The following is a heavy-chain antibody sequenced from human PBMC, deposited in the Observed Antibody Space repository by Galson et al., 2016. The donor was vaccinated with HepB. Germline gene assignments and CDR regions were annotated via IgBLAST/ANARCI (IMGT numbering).Heavy chain of an antibody. Sequence: SETLSLTCTVSGGSISGYYWSWMRQPPGKGLQWIGYISDSGSTDYNPSLKSRVTISADTSRNQFSLKVRSVTAADTAVYYCARGSRMIGPWGQGTLVTVSS. CDR2: ISDSGST. V-gene: IGHV4-59*01. J-gene: IGHJ5*02. D-gene: IGHD1-26*01. CDR3: ARGSRMIGP. CDR1: GGSISGYY.